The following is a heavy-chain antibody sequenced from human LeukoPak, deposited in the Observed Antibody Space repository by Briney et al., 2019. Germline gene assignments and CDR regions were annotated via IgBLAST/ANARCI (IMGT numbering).Heavy chain of an antibody. J-gene: IGHJ6*02. Sequence: GGSLRLSCAASGFTFSSYGMHWVRQAPGKGLEWVANIKQDGSEKYYVDSVKGRFTISRDNAKNSLYLQMNSLRAEDTAVYYCARDSSSWYYYYYGMDVWGQGTTVTVSS. CDR2: IKQDGSEK. CDR3: ARDSSSWYYYYYGMDV. V-gene: IGHV3-7*01. D-gene: IGHD6-13*01. CDR1: GFTFSSYG.